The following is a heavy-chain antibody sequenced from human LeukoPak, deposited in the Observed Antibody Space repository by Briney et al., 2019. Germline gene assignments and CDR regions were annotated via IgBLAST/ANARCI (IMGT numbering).Heavy chain of an antibody. CDR2: IYTSGST. Sequence: PSETLSLTCTVSGGSISSYYWSWIRQPAGKGLEWIGRIYTSGSTNYNPSLESRVTMSVDTSKNQFSLKLSSVTAADTAVYYCARQVATAYYYYYYMDVWGKGTTVTVSS. J-gene: IGHJ6*03. CDR1: GGSISSYY. CDR3: ARQVATAYYYYYYMDV. D-gene: IGHD5-12*01. V-gene: IGHV4-4*07.